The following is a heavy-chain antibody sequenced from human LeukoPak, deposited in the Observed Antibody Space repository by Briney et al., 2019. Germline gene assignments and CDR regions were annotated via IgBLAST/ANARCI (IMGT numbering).Heavy chain of an antibody. CDR2: ISGSGGST. V-gene: IGHV3-23*01. CDR1: GFTFSSYA. CDR3: ATGRSCTTCYLPDY. J-gene: IGHJ4*02. Sequence: GGSLRPSCAASGFTFSSYAMSWVRQAPGKGLEWVSAISGSGGSTYYADSVKGRFTISRDNSKNTLYLQMNSLRAEDTAVYHCATGRSCTTCYLPDYWGQGTLVTVSS. D-gene: IGHD2-2*01.